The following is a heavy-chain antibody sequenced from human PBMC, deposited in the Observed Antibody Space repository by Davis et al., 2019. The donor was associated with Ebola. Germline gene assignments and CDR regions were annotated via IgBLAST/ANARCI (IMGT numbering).Heavy chain of an antibody. D-gene: IGHD5-12*01. CDR2: ISSSRSYT. CDR3: ARVRLPYYYYYGMDV. V-gene: IGHV3-11*06. J-gene: IGHJ6*02. Sequence: LSLTCAVYGGSFSGYYWSWIRQPPGKGLEWVSYISSSRSYTNYADSVKGRFTISRDNAKNSLYLQMNSLRAEDTAVYYCARVRLPYYYYYGMDVWGQGTTVTVSS. CDR1: GGSFSGYY.